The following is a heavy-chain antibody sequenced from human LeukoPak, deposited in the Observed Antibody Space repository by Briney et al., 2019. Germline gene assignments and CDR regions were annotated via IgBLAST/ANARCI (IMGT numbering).Heavy chain of an antibody. CDR1: GYTFISYG. CDR3: ARLSPFDSSGYSLDAFDI. D-gene: IGHD3-22*01. CDR2: ISTHTGNT. J-gene: IGHJ3*02. V-gene: IGHV1-18*01. Sequence: ASVKVSCKASGYTFISYGISWVRQAPGQGGEGMGWISTHTGNTKHAQNFQVRVTLTTDTSTRTAYMELRSLRSDDTAVYYCARLSPFDSSGYSLDAFDIWGQGTMVTVSS.